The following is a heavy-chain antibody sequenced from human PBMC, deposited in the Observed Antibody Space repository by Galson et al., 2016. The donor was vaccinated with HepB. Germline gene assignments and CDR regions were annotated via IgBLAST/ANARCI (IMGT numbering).Heavy chain of an antibody. J-gene: IGHJ4*02. CDR2: IDSAGDT. V-gene: IGHV3-13*01. CDR3: SRALLGGGAGGSDTVAVPSAMDH. D-gene: IGHD2-2*01. CDR1: GFIFSDYD. Sequence: SLRLSCAASGFIFSDYDMHWVRQVTGKSLEWVSAIDSAGDTFYPGSVKGRFTLSRENAKNSLYLQMTGLRAGDTAVYYCSRALLGGGAGGSDTVAVPSAMDHWGQGTLVTVSS.